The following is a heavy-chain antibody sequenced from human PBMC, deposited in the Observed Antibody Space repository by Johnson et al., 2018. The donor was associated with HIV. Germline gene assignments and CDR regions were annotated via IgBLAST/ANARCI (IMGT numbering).Heavy chain of an antibody. D-gene: IGHD5-24*01. V-gene: IGHV3-33*01. CDR3: ARDSIEMATKSEDAFDI. CDR1: GFTFSSYG. J-gene: IGHJ3*02. Sequence: QVQLVESGGGVVQPGRSLRLSCAASGFTFSSYGIHWVRQAPGKGLEWVAVIWYDGSNKYYADSVKGRFTISRDNSKNTLYLQMNSLRAEDTAVYYCARDSIEMATKSEDAFDIWGQGTMVTVSS. CDR2: IWYDGSNK.